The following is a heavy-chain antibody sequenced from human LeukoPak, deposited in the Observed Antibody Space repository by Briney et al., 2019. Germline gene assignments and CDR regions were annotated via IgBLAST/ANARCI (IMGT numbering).Heavy chain of an antibody. CDR1: GYTFTSCD. CDR2: ISAYNGNR. Sequence: ASVKVSCKASGYTFTSCDINWVRQAPGQGLEWMGWISAYNGNRNYAQKFQGRVTMTTDTSTSTAYMELRRVRCDDTAVYYCARGALGGSSCWFDPWGQGTLVTVSS. CDR3: ARGALGGSSCWFDP. V-gene: IGHV1-18*01. J-gene: IGHJ5*02. D-gene: IGHD2-15*01.